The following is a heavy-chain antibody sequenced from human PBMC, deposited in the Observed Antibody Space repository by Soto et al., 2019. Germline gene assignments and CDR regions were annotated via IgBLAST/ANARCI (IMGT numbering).Heavy chain of an antibody. CDR1: GYSFTSYW. CDR2: IYPGDSDT. CDR3: AKDFDFWSPNDY. V-gene: IGHV5-51*01. D-gene: IGHD3-3*01. J-gene: IGHJ4*02. Sequence: GESLKISCQVSGYSFTSYWIGWVRQMPGKGLEWMGIIYPGDSDTRYSPSFQGQVTISADKSISTAYLQWSSLRAEDTAVYYCAKDFDFWSPNDYWGQGTLVTVSS.